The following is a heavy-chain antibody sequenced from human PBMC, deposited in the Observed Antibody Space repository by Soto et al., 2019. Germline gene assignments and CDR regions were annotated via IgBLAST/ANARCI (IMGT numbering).Heavy chain of an antibody. J-gene: IGHJ4*02. CDR2: IYWDVDK. V-gene: IGHV2-5*02. D-gene: IGHD4-17*01. Sequence: QITLKESGPPMVKPTQTLTLTCTFSGFSLSTSGVGVGWIRQPPGKALEWLALIYWDVDKRYSPSLKSRLTIXKXTXXIQVVLTMTHMDPGETAADYCAHRPGAYGALTFDYWCRGTLVTVSS. CDR3: AHRPGAYGALTFDY. CDR1: GFSLSTSGVG.